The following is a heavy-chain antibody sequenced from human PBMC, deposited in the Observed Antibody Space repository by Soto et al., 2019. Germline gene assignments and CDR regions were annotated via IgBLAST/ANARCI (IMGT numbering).Heavy chain of an antibody. V-gene: IGHV4-39*01. CDR2: IYYSGST. Sequence: SETLSLTCTVSGGSISSSSYYWGWIRQPPGKGLEWIGSIYYSGSTYYNPSLKSRVTISVDTSKNQFSLKLSSVTAADTAVYYCARQGVITTTMGFDYWGQGTLVTVSS. J-gene: IGHJ4*02. D-gene: IGHD3-10*01. CDR1: GGSISSSSYY. CDR3: ARQGVITTTMGFDY.